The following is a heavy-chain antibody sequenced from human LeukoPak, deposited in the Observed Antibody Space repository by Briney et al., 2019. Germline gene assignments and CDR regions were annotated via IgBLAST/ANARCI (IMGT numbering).Heavy chain of an antibody. J-gene: IGHJ4*02. Sequence: SETLSLTCAVSGGSINSINWWTWVRQPPGKGLEWIGEIYHSGSTNYNPSLKSRVSMSVDKSKNHFSLNLSSVTAADTAVYYCARIWGSGLRGEFDYWGQGTLVTVS. CDR1: GGSINSINW. CDR3: ARIWGSGLRGEFDY. D-gene: IGHD3-22*01. V-gene: IGHV4-4*02. CDR2: IYHSGST.